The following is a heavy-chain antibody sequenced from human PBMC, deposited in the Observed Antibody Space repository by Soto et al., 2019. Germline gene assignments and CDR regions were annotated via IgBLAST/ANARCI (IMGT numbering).Heavy chain of an antibody. Sequence: QVQLVESGGGLVKPGGSLRLSCAASGFTFSDYYMAWIRQAPGRGLEWISRISDIGKTIHYADSVKGRFIISRDNAKASLFLQIDSLAADDTATNYSARHRVHSADYWGQGTLVTVSS. J-gene: IGHJ4*02. CDR2: ISDIGKTI. V-gene: IGHV3-11*01. CDR3: ARHRVHSADY. CDR1: GFTFSDYY. D-gene: IGHD3-10*01.